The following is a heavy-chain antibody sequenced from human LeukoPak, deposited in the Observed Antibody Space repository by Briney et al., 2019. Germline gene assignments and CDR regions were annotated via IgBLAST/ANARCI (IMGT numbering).Heavy chain of an antibody. V-gene: IGHV4-59*01. Sequence: SETLSLTCAVSGGSISSYHWSWIRQPPGKGLEWLGYIYYSGSTNYNPSLKSRVTISIDTSKNQFSLKLSSVTAADTAVYYCARWGYCSGGSCYFDYWGQGTLVTVSS. D-gene: IGHD2-15*01. J-gene: IGHJ4*02. CDR1: GGSISSYH. CDR2: IYYSGST. CDR3: ARWGYCSGGSCYFDY.